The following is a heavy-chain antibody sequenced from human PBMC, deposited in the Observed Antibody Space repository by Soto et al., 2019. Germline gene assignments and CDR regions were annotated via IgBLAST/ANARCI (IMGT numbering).Heavy chain of an antibody. J-gene: IGHJ5*02. D-gene: IGHD4-17*01. V-gene: IGHV1-69*12. Sequence: QVQLVQSGAEVKKPGSSVKVSCKASGGTFSSYAISWVRQAPGQGLEWMGGIIPIFGTANYAQKFQGRVTITADESTSTAYMELRSLRSEDTAVYYCASDPSNDYGDYWWFDPWGQGTLVTVSS. CDR1: GGTFSSYA. CDR2: IIPIFGTA. CDR3: ASDPSNDYGDYWWFDP.